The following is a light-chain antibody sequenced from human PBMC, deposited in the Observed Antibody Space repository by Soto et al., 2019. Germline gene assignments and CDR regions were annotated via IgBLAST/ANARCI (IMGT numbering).Light chain of an antibody. CDR3: QQYNSNPWT. CDR2: RAF. CDR1: QSINNW. V-gene: IGKV1-5*03. Sequence: DIQMTQFPSTLSASVGDKVTITCRASQSINNWLAWHQQKPGKAPKVLIYRAFSLKSGVPSRFSGTGSGTEFTLTISSLQPDDFATYYCQQYNSNPWTLGQGTRVEIK. J-gene: IGKJ1*01.